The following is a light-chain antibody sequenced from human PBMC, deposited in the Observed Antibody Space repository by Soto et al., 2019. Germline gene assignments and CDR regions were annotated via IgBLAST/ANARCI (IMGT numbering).Light chain of an antibody. CDR3: AAWDESLSVR. V-gene: IGLV1-47*02. CDR1: RSNIGSNY. J-gene: IGLJ1*01. Sequence: QSVLTQPLSASGTPGQRVTISCSGSRSNIGSNYVYWYQQLPGTAPKLLIYSNNQRPSGVPDRFSGSKSGTSASPDIRGLRYEDEADYYCAAWDESLSVRFGTGTKVTVL. CDR2: SNN.